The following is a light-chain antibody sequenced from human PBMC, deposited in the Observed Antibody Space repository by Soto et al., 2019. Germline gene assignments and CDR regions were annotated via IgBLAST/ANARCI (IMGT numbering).Light chain of an antibody. J-gene: IGLJ2*01. CDR1: SSDVGSYNL. CDR2: EGS. CDR3: CSDAGSSGVV. Sequence: QAVLTQPASVSGSPGQSITISCTGTSSDVGSYNLVSWYQQHPGKATKLMIYEGSKRPSGVSNRFAGAKSGNTASLKISGLQAEDEADYYCCSDAGSSGVVFGGGTKLTVL. V-gene: IGLV2-23*01.